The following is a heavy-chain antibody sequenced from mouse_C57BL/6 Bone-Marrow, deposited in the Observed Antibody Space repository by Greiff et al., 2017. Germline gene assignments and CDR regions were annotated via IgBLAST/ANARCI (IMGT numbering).Heavy chain of an antibody. CDR2: ISNGGGST. CDR1: GFTFSDYY. J-gene: IGHJ2*01. CDR3: ARHRGFFDY. D-gene: IGHD3-1*01. Sequence: VQLKESGGGLVQPGGSLKLSCAASGFTFSDYYMYWVRQTPEKRLEWVAYISNGGGSTYYPDTVKGRFTISRDNAKNTLYLQMSRLKSEDTAMYYCARHRGFFDYWGQGTTLTVSS. V-gene: IGHV5-12*01.